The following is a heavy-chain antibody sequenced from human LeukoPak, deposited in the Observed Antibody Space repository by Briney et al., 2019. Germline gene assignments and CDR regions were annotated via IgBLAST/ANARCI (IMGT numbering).Heavy chain of an antibody. Sequence: GGSLRLSCEASGFTFGSYAMYWVRQAPGKGLEWVAGIFGSGGSAHYADSAKGRFTISRDNSKNTVYLQMNSVRAEDTAVYFCAREAPESNGMDVWGQGTTVTVSS. CDR1: GFTFGSYA. J-gene: IGHJ6*02. CDR2: IFGSGGSA. V-gene: IGHV3-23*01. CDR3: AREAPESNGMDV.